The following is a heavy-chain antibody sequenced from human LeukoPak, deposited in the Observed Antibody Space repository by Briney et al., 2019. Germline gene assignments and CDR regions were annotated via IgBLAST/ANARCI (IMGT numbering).Heavy chain of an antibody. CDR3: AKGLVGSSIADFFDY. CDR1: GFTFDDYA. V-gene: IGHV3-9*03. CDR2: ISWNSGSI. J-gene: IGHJ4*02. Sequence: GGSLRLSCAASGFTFDDYAMHWVRQAPGKGVEWVSGISWNSGSIGYADSVKGRFTISRDNAKNSLYLQMNSLRGEDMALYYCAKGLVGSSIADFFDYWGQGILVTVSS. D-gene: IGHD6-6*01.